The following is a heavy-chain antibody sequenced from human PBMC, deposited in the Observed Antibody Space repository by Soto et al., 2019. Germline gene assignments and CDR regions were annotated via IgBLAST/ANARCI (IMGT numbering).Heavy chain of an antibody. CDR2: INAGNGNT. Sequence: QVQLVQSGAEVKKPGASVKVSCKASGYTFTSYAMHWVRQAPGQRLEWMGWINAGNGNTKYSQKFQGRVTITRDTSASTAYMELSSLRSEDTAVYYCARDNWNRYYYYYGMDVWGQGTTVTVSS. CDR1: GYTFTSYA. J-gene: IGHJ6*02. V-gene: IGHV1-3*01. D-gene: IGHD1-20*01. CDR3: ARDNWNRYYYYYGMDV.